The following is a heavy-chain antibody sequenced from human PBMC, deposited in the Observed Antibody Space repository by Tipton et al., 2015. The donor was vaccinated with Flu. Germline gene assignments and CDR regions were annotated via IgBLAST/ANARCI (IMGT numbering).Heavy chain of an antibody. CDR3: ARISRLYEVSASLAFDM. D-gene: IGHD2/OR15-2a*01. V-gene: IGHV3-74*01. J-gene: IGHJ3*02. CDR2: INTDGSTP. Sequence: SLRLSCAASGFAFSGYWMHWVRQVPGKGLVWLSRINTDGSTPNYADSVEGRFTISRDNAKKTLYLDMNSLRAEDAAVYYCARISRLYEVSASLAFDMWGQETVVTVSS. CDR1: GFAFSGYW.